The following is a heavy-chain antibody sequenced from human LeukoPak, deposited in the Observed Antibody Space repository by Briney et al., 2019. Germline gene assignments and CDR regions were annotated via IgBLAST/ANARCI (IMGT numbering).Heavy chain of an antibody. CDR3: ARGPGSGLGMTRYFDY. J-gene: IGHJ4*02. D-gene: IGHD7-27*01. Sequence: GGSLRPSCAPSGFTFSSYEMNWVRQAPGKGLEWVSYISGSGSTIYYADSVKGRFTISRDNAKNSLYLQMNSLRAEDMAVYYCARGPGSGLGMTRYFDYWGQGTLVTVSS. CDR1: GFTFSSYE. CDR2: ISGSGSTI. V-gene: IGHV3-48*03.